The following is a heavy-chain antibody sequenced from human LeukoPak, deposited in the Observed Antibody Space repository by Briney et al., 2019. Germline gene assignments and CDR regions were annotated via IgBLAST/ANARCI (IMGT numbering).Heavy chain of an antibody. V-gene: IGHV4-34*01. CDR3: ARPYGPGNY. Sequence: KSGGSLRLSCAASGFTFSSYSMNWVRQAPGKGLEWIGEINHSGSTNYNPSLKSRVTISVDTSKNQFSLKLSSVTAADTAVYYCARPYGPGNYWGQGTLVTVSS. CDR2: INHSGST. CDR1: GFTFSSYS. D-gene: IGHD3-10*01. J-gene: IGHJ4*02.